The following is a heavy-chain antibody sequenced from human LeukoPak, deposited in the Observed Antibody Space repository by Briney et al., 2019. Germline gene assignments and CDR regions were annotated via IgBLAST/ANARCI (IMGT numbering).Heavy chain of an antibody. V-gene: IGHV3-21*01. D-gene: IGHD2-2*02. J-gene: IGHJ4*02. Sequence: PGGSLRLSCAASGFTFSSSGMNWVRQAPGKGLEWVSSISPDSNFIPQADSVKGRFTISRDNAKNSVYLQMESLRVEDTAVYYCAKGIDIVVVPAALQLDYWGQGTLVTVSS. CDR2: ISPDSNFI. CDR3: AKGIDIVVVPAALQLDY. CDR1: GFTFSSSG.